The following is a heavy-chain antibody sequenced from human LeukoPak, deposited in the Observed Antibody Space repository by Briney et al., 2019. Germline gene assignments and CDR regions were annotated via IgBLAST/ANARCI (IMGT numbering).Heavy chain of an antibody. Sequence: GGSLRLSCAASGFTFSVYYMSWIRQAPGKGLEWVSYISSSGYTMYYADSVKGRFTISGDNAKNSLYLQMDSLRAEDTAVYYCARVGLPVAGYGYWYFDLWGRGTLVTVSS. CDR2: ISSSGYTM. J-gene: IGHJ2*01. CDR1: GFTFSVYY. D-gene: IGHD6-19*01. V-gene: IGHV3-11*01. CDR3: ARVGLPVAGYGYWYFDL.